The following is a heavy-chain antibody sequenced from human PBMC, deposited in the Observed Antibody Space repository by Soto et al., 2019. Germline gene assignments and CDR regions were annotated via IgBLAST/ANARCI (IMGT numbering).Heavy chain of an antibody. D-gene: IGHD6-13*01. J-gene: IGHJ5*02. CDR3: ARHQSHSSSYVDP. V-gene: IGHV4-59*08. Sequence: PSETLSLTCTVSGGSINSYSWNWIRQPPGKGLEWIGYIYYSGTTNYNPSLKSRVTISVDTSKNQFSLKLSSVTAADTAVYYCARHQSHSSSYVDPRGQRTLVTVSS. CDR2: IYYSGTT. CDR1: GGSINSYS.